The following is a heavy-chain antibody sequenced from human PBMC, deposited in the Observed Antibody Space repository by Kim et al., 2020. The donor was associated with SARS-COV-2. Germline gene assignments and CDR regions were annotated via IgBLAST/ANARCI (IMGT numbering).Heavy chain of an antibody. V-gene: IGHV4-31*02. J-gene: IGHJ5*02. CDR3: ARGGYGDYVGFDP. Sequence: YNRSLKSRVTISVDTSKNQFSLKLSSVTAADTAVYYCARGGYGDYVGFDPWGQGTLVTVSS. D-gene: IGHD4-17*01.